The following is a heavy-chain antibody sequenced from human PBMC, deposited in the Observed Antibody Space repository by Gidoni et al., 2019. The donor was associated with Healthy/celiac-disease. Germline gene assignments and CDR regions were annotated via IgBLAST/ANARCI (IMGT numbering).Heavy chain of an antibody. CDR3: ASGSWGGLLGY. CDR2: INSDGSST. V-gene: IGHV3-74*01. CDR1: GFTFSSYW. J-gene: IGHJ4*02. Sequence: EVQLVESGGGLVPPGGSLRLSCAASGFTFSSYWMHWVRQAPGKGLVCVSRINSDGSSTSYADSVKGRFTISRDNAKNTLYLQMNSLRAEDTAVYYCASGSWGGLLGYWGQGTLVTVSS. D-gene: IGHD1-26*01.